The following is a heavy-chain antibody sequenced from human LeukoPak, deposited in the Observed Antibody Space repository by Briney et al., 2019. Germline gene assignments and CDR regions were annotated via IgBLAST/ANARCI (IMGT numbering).Heavy chain of an antibody. Sequence: SQTLSLTCTVSGGSISSGDYYWSWIRQPPGKGLEWIGYIYYSGSTYYNPSLKSRVTISVDTSKNQFSLKLSSVTAADTAVYYCARDYGNDFWSGYKAMDVWGKGTTVTVSS. V-gene: IGHV4-30-4*08. J-gene: IGHJ6*03. D-gene: IGHD3-3*01. CDR3: ARDYGNDFWSGYKAMDV. CDR1: GGSISSGDYY. CDR2: IYYSGST.